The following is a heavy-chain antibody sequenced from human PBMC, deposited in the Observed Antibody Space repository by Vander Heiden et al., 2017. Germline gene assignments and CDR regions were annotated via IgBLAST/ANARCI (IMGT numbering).Heavy chain of an antibody. CDR2: IYPTDSDT. CDR3: ARQGDYVCFDY. J-gene: IGHJ4*02. V-gene: IGHV5-51*01. Sequence: EVQLVQSGAEVRKPGESLKISCKASGYSFTNYWIGWVRQMPGKGLEWMGIIYPTDSDTRYSPSFRGQVTISADKSISTAYLQWSSLKASDTAIYYCARQGDYVCFDYWGQGTLVTVSS. CDR1: GYSFTNYW. D-gene: IGHD4-17*01.